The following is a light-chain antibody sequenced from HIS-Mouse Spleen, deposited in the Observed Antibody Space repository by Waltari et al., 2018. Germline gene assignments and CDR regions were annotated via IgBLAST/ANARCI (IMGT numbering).Light chain of an antibody. Sequence: QSALTQPASVSGSPGQSITISCTGTSSDVGSYNLVSWYQQHPGQAPKLMIYDGSKRPSGVSNRFPGSKAGNTASLTISGLQAEDEADYYCCSYAGSSTWVFGGGTKLTVL. J-gene: IGLJ3*02. CDR2: DGS. CDR3: CSYAGSSTWV. V-gene: IGLV2-23*01. CDR1: SSDVGSYNL.